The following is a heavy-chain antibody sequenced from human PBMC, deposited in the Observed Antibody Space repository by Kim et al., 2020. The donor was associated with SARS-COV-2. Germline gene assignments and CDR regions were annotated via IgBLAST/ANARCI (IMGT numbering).Heavy chain of an antibody. CDR3: ARDENFWSGYYIY. V-gene: IGHV3-7*03. CDR2: IKQDGYET. CDR1: GSRFSKYC. J-gene: IGHJ4*02. Sequence: GGSLRLSCVDSGSRFSKYCMSWVRQAPGKGLEWVANIKQDGYETNYADSVKGRFTISRDNGKNSVYLQMHGLGVEDTAVYFCARDENFWSGYYIYWGQGTAVTVSS. D-gene: IGHD3-3*01.